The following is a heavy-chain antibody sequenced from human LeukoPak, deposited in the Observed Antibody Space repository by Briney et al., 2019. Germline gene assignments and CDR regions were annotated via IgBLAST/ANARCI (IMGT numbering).Heavy chain of an antibody. CDR1: GFTFSSYS. J-gene: IGHJ4*02. Sequence: PGGSLRLSCAASGFTFSSYSMNWVRQAPGKGLEWVSYISSSSSTIYYADSVKGRFTISRDNAKNSLYLQMNSLRAEDTAVYYCAKGYSSSWYGPGDYWGQGTLVTVSS. CDR2: ISSSSSTI. V-gene: IGHV3-48*01. D-gene: IGHD6-13*01. CDR3: AKGYSSSWYGPGDY.